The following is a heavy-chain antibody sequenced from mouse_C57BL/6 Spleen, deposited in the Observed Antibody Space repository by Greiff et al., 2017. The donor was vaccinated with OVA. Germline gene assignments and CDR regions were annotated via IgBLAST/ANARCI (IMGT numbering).Heavy chain of an antibody. CDR2: INYDGSST. V-gene: IGHV5-16*01. D-gene: IGHD1-1*01. CDR3: AREGYYGRREAMDY. CDR1: GFTFSDYY. J-gene: IGHJ4*01. Sequence: EVQRVESEGGLVQPGSSMKLSCTASGFTFSDYYMAWVRQVPEKGLEWVANINYDGSSTYYLDSLKSRFIISRDNATNILYLQMSSLKSEDTATYYCAREGYYGRREAMDYWGQGTSVTVSS.